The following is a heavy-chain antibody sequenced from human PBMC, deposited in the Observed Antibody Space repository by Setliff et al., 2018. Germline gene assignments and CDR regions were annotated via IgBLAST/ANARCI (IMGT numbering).Heavy chain of an antibody. J-gene: IGHJ4*02. Sequence: LSLTCAVSGYSISSGYYWGWIRQPPGKGLEWIGSIYHSGSTYYNPSLKSRVTISVDTSKNQFSLKLSSVTAADTAVYYCARRLSGSGGDDYWGQGTLVTVSS. CDR3: ARRLSGSGGDDY. CDR1: GYSISSGYY. D-gene: IGHD6-19*01. CDR2: IYHSGST. V-gene: IGHV4-38-2*01.